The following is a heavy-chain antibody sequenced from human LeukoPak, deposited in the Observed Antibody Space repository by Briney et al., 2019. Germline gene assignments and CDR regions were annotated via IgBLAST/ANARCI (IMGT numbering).Heavy chain of an antibody. CDR3: ARSYYDSSGLPG. CDR1: GFTVSSNY. Sequence: PGGSLRLSCAASGFTVSSNYMSWVRQAPGKGLEWVSVIYSGGSTYYAGSVKGRFTISRDNSKNTLYLQMNSLRAEDTAVYYCARSYYDSSGLPGWGQGTLVTVSS. D-gene: IGHD3-22*01. CDR2: IYSGGST. J-gene: IGHJ4*02. V-gene: IGHV3-66*01.